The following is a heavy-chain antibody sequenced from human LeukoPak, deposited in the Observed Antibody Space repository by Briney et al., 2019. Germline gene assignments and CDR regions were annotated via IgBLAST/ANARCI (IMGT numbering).Heavy chain of an antibody. CDR2: INTNTGNP. CDR1: GFTFTSYA. CDR3: ARLIGYSSTWGYYYMDV. J-gene: IGHJ6*03. V-gene: IGHV7-4-1*02. D-gene: IGHD6-13*01. Sequence: PGGSLRLSCAASGFTFTSYAMNWVRQAPGQGLEWMGWINTNTGNPTYAQGFTGRFVFSLDTSVSTAYLQISSLKAEDTAVYYCARLIGYSSTWGYYYMDVWGKGTTVTVSS.